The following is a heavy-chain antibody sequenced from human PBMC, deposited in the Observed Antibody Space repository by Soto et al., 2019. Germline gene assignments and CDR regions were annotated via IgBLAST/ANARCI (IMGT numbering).Heavy chain of an antibody. D-gene: IGHD2-8*02. Sequence: ASVKVSCEASRYTVTSYAMHLVRQAPGQKPEGMGWINAGNGNTKDSQKFQGRVTITRDTSASTAYMELSSLRAEDTAVYYCARDVRDTGEWGQATLVPVSS. CDR2: INAGNGNT. V-gene: IGHV1-3*01. CDR3: ARDVRDTGE. CDR1: RYTVTSYA. J-gene: IGHJ4*02.